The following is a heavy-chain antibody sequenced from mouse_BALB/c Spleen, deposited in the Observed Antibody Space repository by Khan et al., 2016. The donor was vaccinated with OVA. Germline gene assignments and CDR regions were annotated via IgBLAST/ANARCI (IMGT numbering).Heavy chain of an antibody. Sequence: EVQLVETGGGLVQPKGSFKLSCAASGFTFNTYAMNWVRQAPGKGLEWVARKRTKSNNYATYYADSVQTRFIITRGDSQSMLYLQMSNLRTEDTAMYYCGRPYGNYGYCAMDYWGHGTSVTVSS. D-gene: IGHD2-10*02. CDR1: GFTFNTYA. CDR3: GRPYGNYGYCAMDY. V-gene: IGHV10-1*02. CDR2: KRTKSNNYAT. J-gene: IGHJ4*01.